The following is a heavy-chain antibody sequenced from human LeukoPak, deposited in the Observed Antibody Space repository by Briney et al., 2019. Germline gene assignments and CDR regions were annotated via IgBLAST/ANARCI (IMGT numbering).Heavy chain of an antibody. CDR1: GGSFSGYV. CDR3: ATQIVGAPYPQLDH. Sequence: GSSVKVSCKAPGGSFSGYVISWVGQAPGQGLEWMGRIIPLLGVSSYPQKFQGRVTITADKSTSTAYMEVNSLRSEDTAVYYCATQIVGAPYPQLDHWGQGTLVTVSP. D-gene: IGHD1-26*01. V-gene: IGHV1-69*04. J-gene: IGHJ4*02. CDR2: IIPLLGVS.